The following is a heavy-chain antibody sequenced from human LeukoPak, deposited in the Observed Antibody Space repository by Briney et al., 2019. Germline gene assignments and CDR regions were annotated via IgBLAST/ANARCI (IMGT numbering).Heavy chain of an antibody. V-gene: IGHV4-4*07. CDR3: ARATPDGGNGANWFDP. CDR2: IYTSGST. CDR1: GGSISSYY. D-gene: IGHD4-23*01. Sequence: PSETLSLTCTVSGGSISSYYWSWIRQRAGRGLEWIGRIYTSGSTNYNPSLKSRVTISVDKSKNQFSLKLSSVTAADTAVYYCARATPDGGNGANWFDPWGQGTLVTVSS. J-gene: IGHJ5*02.